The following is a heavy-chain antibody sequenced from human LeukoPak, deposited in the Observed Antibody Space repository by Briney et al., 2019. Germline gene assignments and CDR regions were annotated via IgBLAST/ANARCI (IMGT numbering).Heavy chain of an antibody. J-gene: IGHJ4*02. CDR1: GGSISSYY. D-gene: IGHD4-17*01. Sequence: SETLSLTCTVSGGSISSYYWSWIRQPPGKGLEWIGYIYYSGSTNYNPSLKSRVTISVDTSKNQFSLKLSSVTAADTAVYYYARHLTTVTTLDYWGQGTLVTVSS. CDR2: IYYSGST. V-gene: IGHV4-59*08. CDR3: ARHLTTVTTLDY.